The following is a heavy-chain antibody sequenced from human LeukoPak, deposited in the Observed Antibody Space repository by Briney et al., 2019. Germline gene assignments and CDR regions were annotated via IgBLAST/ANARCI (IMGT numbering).Heavy chain of an antibody. Sequence: SVKVSCKASGGTFSSYAISWVRQAPGQGLEWMGGIIPIFGTANYAQKFQGRVTITADESTSTAYMELSSLRSEDTAVYYCARGRRCSGGSCSCDYWGQGTLVTVSS. CDR2: IIPIFGTA. D-gene: IGHD2-15*01. CDR1: GGTFSSYA. J-gene: IGHJ4*02. V-gene: IGHV1-69*13. CDR3: ARGRRCSGGSCSCDY.